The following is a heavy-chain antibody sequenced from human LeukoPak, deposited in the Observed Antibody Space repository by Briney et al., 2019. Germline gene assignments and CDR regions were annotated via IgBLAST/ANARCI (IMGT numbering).Heavy chain of an antibody. V-gene: IGHV1-8*01. CDR1: GYTFTSYD. CDR3: ARHHGYSYQEVFDY. Sequence: ASVKVSCKASGYTFTSYDINWVRQATGQGLEWMGWMNPNSGNTGYAQKFQGRVTMTRNTSISTAYMELSSLRSEDTAVYYCARHHGYSYQEVFDYWGQGTLVTVSS. CDR2: MNPNSGNT. J-gene: IGHJ4*02. D-gene: IGHD5-18*01.